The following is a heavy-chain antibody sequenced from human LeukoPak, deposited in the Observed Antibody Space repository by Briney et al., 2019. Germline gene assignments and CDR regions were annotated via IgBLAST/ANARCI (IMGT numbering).Heavy chain of an antibody. V-gene: IGHV3-74*01. Sequence: GGSLRLSCVASGFTFSSYWMHWVRQAPGKGLVWVSRIDSYGSSTSFADSVKGRFTISRDNAKNTLYLQMNSLRAEDTAVYYCASSTYSGSHWDAFDIWGQGTMVTVSS. CDR2: IDSYGSST. J-gene: IGHJ3*02. D-gene: IGHD1-26*01. CDR1: GFTFSSYW. CDR3: ASSTYSGSHWDAFDI.